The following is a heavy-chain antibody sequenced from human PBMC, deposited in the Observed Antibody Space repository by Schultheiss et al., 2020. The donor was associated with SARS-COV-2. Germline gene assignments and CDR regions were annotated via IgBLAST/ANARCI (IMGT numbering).Heavy chain of an antibody. CDR1: GFTFSSYE. Sequence: GGSLRLSCAASGFTFSSYEMNWVRQAPGKGLEWVSYISSSGSTIYYADSVKGRFTISRDNAKNSLYLQMNSLRAEDTAVYYCARGMAGGEYFQHWGQGTLVTVSS. J-gene: IGHJ1*01. D-gene: IGHD5-24*01. CDR3: ARGMAGGEYFQH. CDR2: ISSSGSTI. V-gene: IGHV3-48*03.